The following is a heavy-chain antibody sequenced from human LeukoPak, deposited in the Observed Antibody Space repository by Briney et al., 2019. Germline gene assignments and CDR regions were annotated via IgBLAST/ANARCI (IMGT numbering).Heavy chain of an antibody. V-gene: IGHV4-39*07. D-gene: IGHD3-22*01. Sequence: SETLSLTYTVSGGSISSSTYWWGWIRQPPGKGLEWIGSIYYTGSTYYNPSLKSRVTISVDTSKNQFSLKLSSVTAADTAVYYCARENYDSSGPWGPFDYWGQGTLVTVSS. CDR3: ARENYDSSGPWGPFDY. J-gene: IGHJ4*02. CDR1: GGSISSSTYW. CDR2: IYYTGST.